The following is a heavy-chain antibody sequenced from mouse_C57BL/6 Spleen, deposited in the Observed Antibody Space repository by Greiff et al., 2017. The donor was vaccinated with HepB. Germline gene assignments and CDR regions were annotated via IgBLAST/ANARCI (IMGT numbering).Heavy chain of an antibody. CDR3: TKRSIVTTSYFDY. V-gene: IGHV14-4*01. Sequence: VQLQQSGAELVRPGASVKLSCTASGFNIKDDYMHWVKQRPEQGLEWIGWIDPENGDTEYASKFQGKATITADTSSNTAYLQLSSLTSEDTAVYYCTKRSIVTTSYFDYWGQGTTLTVSS. CDR2: IDPENGDT. CDR1: GFNIKDDY. D-gene: IGHD2-5*01. J-gene: IGHJ2*01.